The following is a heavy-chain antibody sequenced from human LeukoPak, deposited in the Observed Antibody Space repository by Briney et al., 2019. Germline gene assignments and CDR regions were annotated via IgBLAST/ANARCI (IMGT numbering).Heavy chain of an antibody. V-gene: IGHV3-64D*06. Sequence: GGSLRLSCSASGFTFSTYAMHWVRQAPGKGLEYVSAITSNGGSTYYADSVKGRFTISRDNYKNTLYLQMSSLRAEDTAVYYCVKEGLYSSGWYGSFDYWGQGTLVTVSS. CDR2: ITSNGGST. J-gene: IGHJ4*02. CDR1: GFTFSTYA. CDR3: VKEGLYSSGWYGSFDY. D-gene: IGHD6-19*01.